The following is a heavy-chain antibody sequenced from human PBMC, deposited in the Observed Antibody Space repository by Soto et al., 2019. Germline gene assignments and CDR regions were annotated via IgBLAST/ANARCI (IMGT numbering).Heavy chain of an antibody. V-gene: IGHV3-48*02. Sequence: EVQLVESGGGLVQRGGSLRLSCAASGFTFSSFSMNWVRQAPGRGLEWISHIGGGGRLISYADSVKGRFAISRDNAQNSLYLQMDSLRDEDTAVYYCARDLGWAFDCWGQGTLVTVSS. CDR1: GFTFSSFS. J-gene: IGHJ4*02. CDR3: ARDLGWAFDC. CDR2: IGGGGRLI. D-gene: IGHD6-19*01.